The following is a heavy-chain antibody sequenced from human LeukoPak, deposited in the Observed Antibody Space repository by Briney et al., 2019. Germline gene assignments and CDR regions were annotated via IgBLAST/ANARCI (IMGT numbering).Heavy chain of an antibody. CDR1: GYTFTGYY. D-gene: IGHD3-22*01. CDR3: ARGGLYYDSSGYYRSVVFAI. CDR2: INPNSGGT. V-gene: IGHV1-2*02. J-gene: IGHJ3*02. Sequence: ASVKVSCKASGYTFTGYYMHWVRQAPGQGLEWMGWINPNSGGTNYAQKFQGRVTMTRDTSISTAYMELSRLRSDDTAVYYCARGGLYYDSSGYYRSVVFAIGRQGRIVTASS.